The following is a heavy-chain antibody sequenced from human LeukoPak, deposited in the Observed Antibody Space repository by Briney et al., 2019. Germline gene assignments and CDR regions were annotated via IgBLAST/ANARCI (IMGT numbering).Heavy chain of an antibody. CDR1: GGSISSSSYY. J-gene: IGHJ4*02. CDR3: AREDPLVAARGLDC. D-gene: IGHD2-15*01. Sequence: SETLSLTCSVSGGSISSSSYYWGWIRQPPGKGLEWIGSIYYSGSTYYNPSLKSRVTISVDTSKNQFSLRLSSVTAADTAVYYCAREDPLVAARGLDCWGQGTLVTVSS. V-gene: IGHV4-39*07. CDR2: IYYSGST.